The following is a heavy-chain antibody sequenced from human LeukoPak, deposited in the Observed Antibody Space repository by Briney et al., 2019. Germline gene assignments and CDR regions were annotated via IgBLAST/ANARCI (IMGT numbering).Heavy chain of an antibody. J-gene: IGHJ4*02. CDR2: VYTSGSS. Sequence: SETLSLTCTVSGGSISGYYWSWIRQPAGKGLEWMGRVYTSGSSKNNPSLKSRVTMSVDTTKNQFSLKLSSVTAADTAVYYCARVYSSYYYFDSWGQGTLVTVSS. D-gene: IGHD6-19*01. CDR1: GGSISGYY. CDR3: ARVYSSYYYFDS. V-gene: IGHV4-4*07.